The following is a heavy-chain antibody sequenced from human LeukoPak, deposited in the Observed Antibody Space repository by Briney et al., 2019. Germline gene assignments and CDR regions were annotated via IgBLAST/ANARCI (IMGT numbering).Heavy chain of an antibody. V-gene: IGHV2-5*02. D-gene: IGHD1-20*01. Sequence: GPTLLPPTPTLTLTCTSSGFALPTAGVGVAWIREPPGKALESLSPSSWDDDKHYTQTLTNSITITKDTSKNEGARTFTNMDPVRTTTYFCARRVYKWHVGAFNIWGQGKVVTVSS. CDR3: ARRVYKWHVGAFNI. CDR2: SSWDDDK. J-gene: IGHJ3*02. CDR1: GFALPTAGVG.